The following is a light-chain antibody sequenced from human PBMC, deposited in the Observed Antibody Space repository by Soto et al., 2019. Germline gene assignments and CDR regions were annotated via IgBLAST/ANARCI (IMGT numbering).Light chain of an antibody. CDR3: QQSHSTPPT. V-gene: IGKV1-39*01. Sequence: DIQMTQSPSSLSASVGDRVTITCRSSQSISTCLNWYQHKPGKAPKVLIYTTSSLQSGVPSRFSGSVSGTDFTLTISSLQPEDFATYYCQQSHSTPPTFGGGTKVEIK. CDR1: QSISTC. CDR2: TTS. J-gene: IGKJ4*01.